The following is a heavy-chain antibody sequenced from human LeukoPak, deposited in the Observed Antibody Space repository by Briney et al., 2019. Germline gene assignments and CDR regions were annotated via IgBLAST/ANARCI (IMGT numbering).Heavy chain of an antibody. V-gene: IGHV1-18*01. J-gene: IGHJ5*02. Sequence: GASVKVPCKASGYTFTSYGISWVRQAPGQGLEWMGWISAYNGNTNYAQKLQDRVTMTTDTSTSTAYMELRSLRSDDTAVYYCARDLGYCSRTSCYRNWFDPWGQGTLVTVSS. CDR2: ISAYNGNT. CDR1: GYTFTSYG. D-gene: IGHD2-2*01. CDR3: ARDLGYCSRTSCYRNWFDP.